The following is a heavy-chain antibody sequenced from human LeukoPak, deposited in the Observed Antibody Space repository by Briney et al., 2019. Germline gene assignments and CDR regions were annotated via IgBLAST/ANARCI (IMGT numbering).Heavy chain of an antibody. CDR1: GGSISSGGYY. Sequence: SETLSLTCTVSGGSISSGGYYWSWIRQHPGKGLEWIGYIYYSGSTYYNPSLKSRVTISVDTSKNQFSLKLSSVTAADTAVYYRARVVDSSSWYSFSFGWFDPWGQGTLVTVSS. D-gene: IGHD6-13*01. CDR3: ARVVDSSSWYSFSFGWFDP. J-gene: IGHJ5*02. CDR2: IYYSGST. V-gene: IGHV4-31*03.